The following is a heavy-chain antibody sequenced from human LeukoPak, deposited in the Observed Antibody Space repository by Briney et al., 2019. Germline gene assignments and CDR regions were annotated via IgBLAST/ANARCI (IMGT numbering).Heavy chain of an antibody. CDR3: ARECMDTTMVDAFDI. Sequence: PGGSLRLSCAASGFTFSDYIMNWVRQAPGKGLEWVSYISSSSNYIYYADSVKGRFTISRDNAENSLYLQMNSLRAEDTAVYYCARECMDTTMVDAFDIWGQGTMVTVSS. V-gene: IGHV3-21*01. J-gene: IGHJ3*02. CDR1: GFTFSDYI. D-gene: IGHD5-18*01. CDR2: ISSSSNYI.